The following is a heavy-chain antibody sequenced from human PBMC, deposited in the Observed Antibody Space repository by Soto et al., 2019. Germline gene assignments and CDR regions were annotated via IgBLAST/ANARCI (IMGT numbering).Heavy chain of an antibody. V-gene: IGHV4-34*01. CDR1: GGSFSGYY. CDR3: ASGNSDDAFDI. Sequence: QVQLQQWGAGLLKPSETLSLTCAVYGGSFSGYYWSWIRQPPGKGLEWIGEINHSGSTNYNPSLKSRVTISVDTSKNQFSLKLSSVTAADTAVYYCASGNSDDAFDIWGQGTMVTVSS. D-gene: IGHD1-20*01. J-gene: IGHJ3*02. CDR2: INHSGST.